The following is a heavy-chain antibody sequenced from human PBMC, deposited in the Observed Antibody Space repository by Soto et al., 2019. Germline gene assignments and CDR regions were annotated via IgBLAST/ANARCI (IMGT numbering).Heavy chain of an antibody. CDR2: INPKSGGT. CDR1: GYSFTDYH. Sequence: GASVKVSCKASGYSFTDYHIHWLRQAPGQGLEWLGRINPKSGGTSTAQKFQGWVTMTTDTSISTASMELTRLTSDDTAIYYCARGDSTDCSNGVCSFFYNHDMDVWG. V-gene: IGHV1-2*04. D-gene: IGHD2-8*01. CDR3: ARGDSTDCSNGVCSFFYNHDMDV. J-gene: IGHJ6*02.